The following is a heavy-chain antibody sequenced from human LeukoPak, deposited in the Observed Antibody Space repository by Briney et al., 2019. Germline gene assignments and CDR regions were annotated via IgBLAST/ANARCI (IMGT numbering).Heavy chain of an antibody. CDR2: VFYNGAT. J-gene: IGHJ4*02. CDR3: ARSPGGDFWSGYYFDY. CDR1: GGSISSSIYY. D-gene: IGHD3-3*01. V-gene: IGHV4-39*07. Sequence: SETLSLTCIVSGGSISSSIYYWAWVRQPPGKGLEWIGTVFYNGATQYSPSLRSRVTISIDTSTNQFSLKLTSVTAADTALYYCARSPGGDFWSGYYFDYWGQGTLVTVSS.